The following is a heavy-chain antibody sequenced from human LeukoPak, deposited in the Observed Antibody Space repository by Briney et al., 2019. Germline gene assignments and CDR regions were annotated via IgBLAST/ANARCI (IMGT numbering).Heavy chain of an antibody. CDR3: AKTYYYRWGSYFYWFDS. V-gene: IGHV1-2*02. CDR1: GYIFTDYY. CDR2: INPNSGGT. D-gene: IGHD3-10*01. Sequence: GASVKVSCKASGYIFTDYYMHWVRQAPGQGLEWMGWINPNSGGTNYTQKFQGRVTMTSDTSISTAYMELSSLRSDDTAVYYCAKTYYYRWGSYFYWFDSWGQGTLVTVSS. J-gene: IGHJ5*01.